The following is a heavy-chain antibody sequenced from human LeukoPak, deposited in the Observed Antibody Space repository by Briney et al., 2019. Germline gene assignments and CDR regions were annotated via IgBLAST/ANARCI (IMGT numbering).Heavy chain of an antibody. V-gene: IGHV4-4*02. CDR3: ARTPGIAALYYFDY. CDR2: IFHSGST. D-gene: IGHD6-13*01. CDR1: GGSISSPNW. Sequence: PSETLSLTCNVSGGSISSPNWWLWVRQPPGKGLEWIGEIFHSGSTNYEPSLKSRVIMSVDTSKNQFSLKLSSVTAADTAVYYCARTPGIAALYYFDYWGQGTLVTVSS. J-gene: IGHJ4*02.